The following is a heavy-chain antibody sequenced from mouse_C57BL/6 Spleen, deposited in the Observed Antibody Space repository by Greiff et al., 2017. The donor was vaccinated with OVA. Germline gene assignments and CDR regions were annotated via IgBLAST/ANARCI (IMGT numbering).Heavy chain of an antibody. D-gene: IGHD2-4*01. CDR1: GYTFTSYT. Sequence: QVQLQQSGAELARPGASVKMSCKASGYTFTSYTMHWVKQRPGQGLEWIGYINPSSGYTKYNQKFKDKATLTADKSSSTAYMQLSSLTSEDSAVYDCARFDYDVVAYWGQGTLVTVSA. CDR3: ARFDYDVVAY. J-gene: IGHJ3*01. CDR2: INPSSGYT. V-gene: IGHV1-4*01.